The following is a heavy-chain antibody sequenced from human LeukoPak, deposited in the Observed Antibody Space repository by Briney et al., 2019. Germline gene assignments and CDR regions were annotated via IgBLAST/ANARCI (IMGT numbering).Heavy chain of an antibody. CDR1: GFTFSSYA. J-gene: IGHJ4*02. V-gene: IGHV3-30-3*01. Sequence: PGGSLRLSCAASGFTFSSYAMHWVRQAPGKGLEWVAVISYDGSNKYYADSVKGRFTISRDNSKNTLYLQMNSLRAEDTAVYYCVRAREYYDSSGYDYWGQGTLVTVSS. CDR3: VRAREYYDSSGYDY. D-gene: IGHD3-22*01. CDR2: ISYDGSNK.